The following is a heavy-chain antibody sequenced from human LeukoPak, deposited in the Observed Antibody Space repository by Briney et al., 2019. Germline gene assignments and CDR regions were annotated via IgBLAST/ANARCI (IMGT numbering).Heavy chain of an antibody. CDR2: IYSGGST. J-gene: IGHJ5*02. V-gene: IGHV3-66*02. CDR1: GFTFSTYP. Sequence: PGGSLRLSCAASGFTFSTYPMSWVRQAPGKGLEWVSVIYSGGSTYYADSVKGRFTISRDNSKNTLYLQMNSLRAEDTAVYYCARTYSSGCLTSWGQGTLVTVSS. CDR3: ARTYSSGCLTS. D-gene: IGHD6-19*01.